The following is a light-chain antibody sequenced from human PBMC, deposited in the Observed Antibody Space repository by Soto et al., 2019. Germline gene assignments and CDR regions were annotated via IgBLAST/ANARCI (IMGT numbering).Light chain of an antibody. J-gene: IGKJ1*01. CDR3: QQYDKWPRT. V-gene: IGKV3-15*01. CDR2: GAS. CDR1: ETVSSY. Sequence: DIVLTQSPVTLSLSPGDRATLSCRASETVSSYLLWYQQKPGQDPRLLIYGASTRATGIPARFSGSGSGAEYTLTISSLQSEDFAVYYCQQYDKWPRTFGQGTKVDIK.